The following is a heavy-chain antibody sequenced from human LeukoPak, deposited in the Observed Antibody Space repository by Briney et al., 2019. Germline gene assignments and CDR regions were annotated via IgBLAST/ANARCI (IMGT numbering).Heavy chain of an antibody. V-gene: IGHV4-61*02. CDR3: ASGGSSHY. Sequence: KSSETLSLTCTVSGGSISSGSYYWSWIRQPAGKGLEWIGRIYTSGSTNYNPSLKSRVTISVDTSKNQFSLKLSSVTAADTAVYYCASGGSSHYWGQGTLVTVSS. D-gene: IGHD2-15*01. CDR1: GGSISSGSYY. CDR2: IYTSGST. J-gene: IGHJ4*02.